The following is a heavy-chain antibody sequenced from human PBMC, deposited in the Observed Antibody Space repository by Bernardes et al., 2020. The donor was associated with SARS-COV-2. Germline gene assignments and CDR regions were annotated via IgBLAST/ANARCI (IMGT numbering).Heavy chain of an antibody. CDR1: GYTLTALS. CDR2: FDPEDGET. CDR3: AVTVTYYYGSGSPSRAFDI. Sequence: ASVKVSCKVSGYTLTALSMHWVRQAPGKGLEWMGGFDPEDGETIYAQKFQGRVTMTEDTSTDTAYMELSSLRSEDTAVYYCAVTVTYYYGSGSPSRAFDIWGQGTMVTVSS. J-gene: IGHJ3*02. D-gene: IGHD3-10*01. V-gene: IGHV1-24*01.